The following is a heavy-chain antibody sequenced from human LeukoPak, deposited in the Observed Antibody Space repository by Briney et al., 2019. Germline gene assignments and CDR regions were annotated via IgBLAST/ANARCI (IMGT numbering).Heavy chain of an antibody. CDR1: TFTFSSYG. CDR3: ARDVLLDY. D-gene: IGHD2-8*01. Sequence: GGSLRLSCAASTFTFSSYGMSWVRQAPGKGLEWVSHISSSGGRTYYADSVKGRFTISRDNAKNSLYLQMNSLRAEDTAVYYCARDVLLDYWGQGTLVTVSS. J-gene: IGHJ4*02. V-gene: IGHV3-23*01. CDR2: ISSSGGRT.